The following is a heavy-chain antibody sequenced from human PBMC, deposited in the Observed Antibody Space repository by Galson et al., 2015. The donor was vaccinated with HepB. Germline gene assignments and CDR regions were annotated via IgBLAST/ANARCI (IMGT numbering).Heavy chain of an antibody. Sequence: SLSLSCAASGFTFSSYSMNWVRQAPGKGLEWVSYISSSSSTIYYADSVKGRFSISRDNAKNSLYLQMNSLRDEDTAVYYCARGIWGPIGPFDYWGQGTLVTVSS. CDR2: ISSSSSTI. D-gene: IGHD7-27*01. V-gene: IGHV3-48*02. CDR3: ARGIWGPIGPFDY. J-gene: IGHJ4*02. CDR1: GFTFSSYS.